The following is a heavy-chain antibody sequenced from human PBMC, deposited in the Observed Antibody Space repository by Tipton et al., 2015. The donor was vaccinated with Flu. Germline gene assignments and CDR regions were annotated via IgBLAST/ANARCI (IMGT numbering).Heavy chain of an antibody. D-gene: IGHD1-1*01. J-gene: IGHJ4*02. CDR3: AKDNDPSNVPHY. CDR2: IRHYVTNT. Sequence: SLRLSCVASGFTFSNYGLHWVRQAPGKRLEWVALIRHYVTNTYYVDSVRDRFTISRDNSKNTVYLQMNNLRGEDTAVYYCAKDNDPSNVPHYWGQGTLVTVSS. V-gene: IGHV3-30*02. CDR1: GFTFSNYG.